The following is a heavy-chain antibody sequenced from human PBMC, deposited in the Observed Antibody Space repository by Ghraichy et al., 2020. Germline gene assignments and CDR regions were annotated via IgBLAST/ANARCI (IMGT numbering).Heavy chain of an antibody. CDR3: ARGGQQLAYYYYGMDV. CDR2: INHSGST. Sequence: SETLSLTCAVYGGSFSGYYWSWIRQPPGKGLEWIGEINHSGSTNYNPSLKSRVTISIDTSKNQFSLKLNSVTAADTAVYYCARGGQQLAYYYYGMDVWGQGTTVTVSS. CDR1: GGSFSGYY. J-gene: IGHJ6*02. V-gene: IGHV4-34*01. D-gene: IGHD6-13*01.